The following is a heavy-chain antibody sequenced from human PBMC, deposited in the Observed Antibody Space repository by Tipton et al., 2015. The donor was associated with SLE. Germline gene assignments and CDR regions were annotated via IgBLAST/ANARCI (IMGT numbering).Heavy chain of an antibody. CDR3: ARVGSGSHDAFDI. CDR2: IYYSGST. V-gene: IGHV4-61*01. CDR1: GGSISSSSHY. Sequence: TLSLTCTVSGGSISSSSHYWTWIRQPPGKGLEWIGYIYYSGSTNYNPSLKSRVTISVDTSKNQFSLKLSSVTAADTAVYYCARVGSGSHDAFDIWGQGTMVTVSS. D-gene: IGHD1-26*01. J-gene: IGHJ3*02.